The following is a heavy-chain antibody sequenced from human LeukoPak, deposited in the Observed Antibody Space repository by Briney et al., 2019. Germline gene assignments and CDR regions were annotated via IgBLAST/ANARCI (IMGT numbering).Heavy chain of an antibody. CDR2: ISSSSSYI. V-gene: IGHV3-21*01. CDR3: ARALVGGYYYGMDV. Sequence: PGGSLRLSCAASGFTFSSYSMNWVRQAPGKGLEWVSSISSSSSYIYYADSVKGRFTISRDNAKNTLYLQMNSLRAEDTAVYYCARALVGGYYYGMDVWGQGTTVTVSS. D-gene: IGHD2-15*01. CDR1: GFTFSSYS. J-gene: IGHJ6*02.